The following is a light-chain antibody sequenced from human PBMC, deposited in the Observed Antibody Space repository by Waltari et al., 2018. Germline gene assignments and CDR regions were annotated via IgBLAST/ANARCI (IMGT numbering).Light chain of an antibody. CDR1: SSAVGAYNY. J-gene: IGLJ2*01. CDR3: LAYAGGPSI. Sequence: QSALAQPPSVSGSPGQSVTISCTGTSSAVGAYNYVSWYQQHPGNAPRVVIHDVSERPSGVPDRFSASKSGNTASLTITGLQAEDEADYYCLAYAGGPSIFGGGTKLTVL. V-gene: IGLV2-11*01. CDR2: DVS.